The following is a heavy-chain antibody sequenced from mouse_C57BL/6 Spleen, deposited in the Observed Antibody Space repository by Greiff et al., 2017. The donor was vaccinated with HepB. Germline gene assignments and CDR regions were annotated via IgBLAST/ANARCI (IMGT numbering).Heavy chain of an antibody. CDR1: GYTFTSYW. CDR2: IDPSDSYT. V-gene: IGHV1-50*01. CDR3: ARRVIPLTTVYFDY. J-gene: IGHJ2*01. D-gene: IGHD1-1*01. Sequence: VQLQQSGAELVKPGASVKLSCKASGYTFTSYWMQWVKQRPGQGLEWIGEIDPSDSYTNYNQKFKGKATLTVDTSSSTAYMQLSSLTSEDSAVYYYARRVIPLTTVYFDYWGQGTTLTVSS.